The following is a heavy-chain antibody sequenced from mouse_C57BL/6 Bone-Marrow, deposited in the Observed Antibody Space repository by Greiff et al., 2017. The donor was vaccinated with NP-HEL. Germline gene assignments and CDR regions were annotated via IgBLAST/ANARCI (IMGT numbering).Heavy chain of an antibody. J-gene: IGHJ3*01. CDR2: ISNGGGST. CDR3: ARRGVTTEGFAY. Sequence: EVQLVESGGGLVQPGGSLKLSCAASGFTFSDYYMYWVRQTPEKRLEWVAYISNGGGSTYYPDTVKGRFTISRDNAKNTLYLQMSRLKSEDTAMYYCARRGVTTEGFAYWGQGTLVTVSA. D-gene: IGHD2-2*01. CDR1: GFTFSDYY. V-gene: IGHV5-12*01.